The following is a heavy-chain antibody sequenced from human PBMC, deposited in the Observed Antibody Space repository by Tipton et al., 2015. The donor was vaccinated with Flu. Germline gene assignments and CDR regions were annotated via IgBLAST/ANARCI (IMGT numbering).Heavy chain of an antibody. CDR1: GDSVSSNSAA. CDR3: ARGHYYDGSTYSSGMDV. Sequence: GLVKPSQTLSLTCAISGDSVSSNSAAWNWIRQSPSRGLEWLGRTYYRSKWYNDYAVSVKSRITINPDTSKNQFSLQLNSVTPQDTAVYYCARGHYYDGSTYSSGMDVWGQGTTVTVSS. D-gene: IGHD3-22*01. J-gene: IGHJ6*02. V-gene: IGHV6-1*01. CDR2: TYYRSKWYN.